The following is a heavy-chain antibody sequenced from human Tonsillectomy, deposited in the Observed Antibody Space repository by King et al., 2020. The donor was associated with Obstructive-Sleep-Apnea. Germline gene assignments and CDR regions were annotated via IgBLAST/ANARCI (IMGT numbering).Heavy chain of an antibody. V-gene: IGHV2-5*02. CDR3: AHRRREPRGGYYFDY. J-gene: IGHJ4*02. Sequence: TLKESGPTLVKPTQTLTLTCTFSGFSLSTSGVGVGWIRQPPGKALEWLALIYWDDDKRYSPSMKSRLTTTKDTSKNQVVLTMTNMDPVDTATYYCAHRRREPRGGYYFDYWGQGTLVTVSS. CDR1: GFSLSTSGVG. CDR2: IYWDDDK. D-gene: IGHD1-26*01.